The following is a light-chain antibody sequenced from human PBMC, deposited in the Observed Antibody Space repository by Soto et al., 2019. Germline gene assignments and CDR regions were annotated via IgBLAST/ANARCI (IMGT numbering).Light chain of an antibody. V-gene: IGLV2-14*03. CDR3: HFYPSSSTYV. CDR1: SSDVGGFNY. CDR2: DVT. Sequence: QSALTQPASVSGSPGQSITISCTGTSSDVGGFNYVSWYQQHPGKAPKLMIYDVTNRPSGVSYRFSGSKSGNTASLAISGLQAEDEAYYYFHFYPSSSTYVFGTGSKLTVL. J-gene: IGLJ1*01.